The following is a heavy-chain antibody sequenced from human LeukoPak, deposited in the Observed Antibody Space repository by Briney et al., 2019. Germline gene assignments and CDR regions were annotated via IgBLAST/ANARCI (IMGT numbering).Heavy chain of an antibody. Sequence: SETLSLTCAVYSGSFSGYYWSWIRQPPGKGLEWIGYIYYSGSTNYNPSLKSRVTISVDTSKNQFPLKLSSVTAADTAVYYCARRVVVITRDAFDIWGQGTMVTVSS. V-gene: IGHV4-59*01. J-gene: IGHJ3*02. D-gene: IGHD3-22*01. CDR3: ARRVVVITRDAFDI. CDR1: SGSFSGYY. CDR2: IYYSGST.